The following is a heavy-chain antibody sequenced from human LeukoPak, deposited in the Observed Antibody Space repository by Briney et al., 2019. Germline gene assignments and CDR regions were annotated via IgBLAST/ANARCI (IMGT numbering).Heavy chain of an antibody. Sequence: SETLSLTCTVSGGSIYGGIYYWGWIRQPPGKGLEWIGYIYYSGSTNYNPSLKSRVTISVDTSKNQFSLKLSSVTAADTAVYYCARGELNYDFWSGRNTAFDYWGQGTLVTVSS. J-gene: IGHJ4*02. CDR1: GGSIYGGIYY. CDR3: ARGELNYDFWSGRNTAFDY. V-gene: IGHV4-61*01. CDR2: IYYSGST. D-gene: IGHD3-3*01.